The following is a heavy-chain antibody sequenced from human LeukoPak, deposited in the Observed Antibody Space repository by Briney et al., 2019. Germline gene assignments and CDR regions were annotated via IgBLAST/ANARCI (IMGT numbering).Heavy chain of an antibody. CDR3: VRHRDYYDT. CDR1: GASINNNF. V-gene: IGHV4-59*08. CDR2: IYSSGSA. Sequence: SETLSLTCTVSGASINNNFRAWIRQPPGKGLEWIGYIYSSGSANYNPSLKSRVIISGDTSKNQISQNLTSVTAADTAVYFCVRHRDYYDTWGHGTLVTVSS. D-gene: IGHD3-22*01. J-gene: IGHJ4*01.